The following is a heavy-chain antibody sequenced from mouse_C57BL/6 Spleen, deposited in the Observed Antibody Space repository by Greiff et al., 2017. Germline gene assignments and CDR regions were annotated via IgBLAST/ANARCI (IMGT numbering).Heavy chain of an antibody. CDR1: GYAFSSSW. CDR2: IYPGDGDT. Sequence: VMLVESGPELVKPGASVKISCKASGYAFSSSWMNWVKQRPGKGLEWIGRIYPGDGDTNYNGKFKGKATLTADKSSSTAYMQLSSLTSEDSAVYFCARSGDYDPYAMDYWGQGTSVTVSS. D-gene: IGHD2-4*01. J-gene: IGHJ4*01. V-gene: IGHV1-82*01. CDR3: ARSGDYDPYAMDY.